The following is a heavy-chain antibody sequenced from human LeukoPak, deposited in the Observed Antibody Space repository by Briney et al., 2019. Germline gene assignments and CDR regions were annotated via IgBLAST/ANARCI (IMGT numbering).Heavy chain of an antibody. CDR2: IYTSGST. V-gene: IGHV4-61*02. Sequence: PSETLSLTCTVSGGSISSGSYYWSWIRQPAGKGLEWIGRIYTSGSTNYNPSLKSRVTILVDTSKNQFSLKLSSVTAADTAVYYCARVGSSSGYYYYYYMDVWGKGTTVTVSS. CDR3: ARVGSSSGYYYYYYMDV. CDR1: GGSISSGSYY. J-gene: IGHJ6*03. D-gene: IGHD6-6*01.